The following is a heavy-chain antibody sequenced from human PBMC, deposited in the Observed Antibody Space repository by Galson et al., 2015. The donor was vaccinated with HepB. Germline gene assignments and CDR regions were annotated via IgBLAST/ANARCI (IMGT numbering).Heavy chain of an antibody. D-gene: IGHD3-3*01. V-gene: IGHV3-23*01. J-gene: IGHJ6*03. CDR1: GFTFSSYA. CDR3: AKDLEGLGQHYYYYYMDV. CDR2: ISGSGGST. Sequence: SLRLSCAASGFTFSSYAMSWVRQAPGKGLEWVSAISGSGGSTCYADSVKGRFTISRDNSKNTLYLQMNSLRAEDTAVYYCAKDLEGLGQHYYYYYMDVWGKGTTVTVSS.